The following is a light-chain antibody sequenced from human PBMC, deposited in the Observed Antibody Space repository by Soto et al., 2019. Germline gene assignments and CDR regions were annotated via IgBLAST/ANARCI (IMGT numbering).Light chain of an antibody. Sequence: EIVLTQSPAPLYLYPGERATLSCRASQSVSSYLAWYQQKPGLAPRLLIYDALKRATGIPARFSGSGSGTDFTLTISTLEPEDFAVYYCQHRSNWPPEFTFGPGTKVDIK. CDR2: DAL. V-gene: IGKV3-11*01. J-gene: IGKJ3*01. CDR3: QHRSNWPPEFT. CDR1: QSVSSY.